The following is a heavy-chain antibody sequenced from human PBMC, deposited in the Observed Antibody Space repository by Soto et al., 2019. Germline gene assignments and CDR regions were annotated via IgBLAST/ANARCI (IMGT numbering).Heavy chain of an antibody. J-gene: IGHJ6*02. V-gene: IGHV2-70*01. CDR3: ARIWRYCSGGSCYIHYYGMDV. CDR1: GFSLSTSGMC. D-gene: IGHD2-15*01. CDR2: IDWDDDK. Sequence: SGPTLVNPTQTLTLTCTFSGFSLSTSGMCVSWIRQPPGKALEWLALIDWDDDKYYSTSLKTRLTISKDTSKNQVVLTMTNMDPVDTATYYCARIWRYCSGGSCYIHYYGMDVWGQGTTVTVSS.